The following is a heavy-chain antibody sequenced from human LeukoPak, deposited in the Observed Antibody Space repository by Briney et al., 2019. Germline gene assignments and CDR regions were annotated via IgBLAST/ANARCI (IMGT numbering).Heavy chain of an antibody. D-gene: IGHD3-22*01. CDR1: GFTFSSYA. Sequence: GGSLRLSCAASGFTFSSYAMSWVRQAPGKGLEWVSAISGSGGSTYYAGSVKGRFTISRDNSKNTLYLQMNSLRAEDTAVYYCADNGDYYDSSGYYYPNPYFDYWGQGTLVTVSS. J-gene: IGHJ4*02. CDR2: ISGSGGST. CDR3: ADNGDYYDSSGYYYPNPYFDY. V-gene: IGHV3-23*01.